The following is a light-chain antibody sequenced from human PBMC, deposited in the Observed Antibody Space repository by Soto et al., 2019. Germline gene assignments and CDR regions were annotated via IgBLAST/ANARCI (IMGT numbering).Light chain of an antibody. CDR1: QSISNH. CDR2: DAS. Sequence: DIQMTQSPSSLSASVEDRVIITCRASQSISNHLNWYQQTPGKAPKVLIRDASTLESGVPSRFNGSGSGTDFTLTISSLEVEDFATYFCQQYNSYPLTFGGGTKLEI. CDR3: QQYNSYPLT. J-gene: IGKJ4*01. V-gene: IGKV1-39*01.